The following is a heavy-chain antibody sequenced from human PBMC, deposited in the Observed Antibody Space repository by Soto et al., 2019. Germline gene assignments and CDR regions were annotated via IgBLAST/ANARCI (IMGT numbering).Heavy chain of an antibody. Sequence: GGSLRLSCAASGFIFSSHNMNWVRQAPGKGLEWVSSITGSSSYIFYADSVKGRFTISRDNAKNTVYLQMNSLRAEDTGVYYWAICRASQTEYVMDVCGQGTTVTVSS. V-gene: IGHV3-21*06. CDR3: AICRASQTEYVMDV. D-gene: IGHD2-2*01. J-gene: IGHJ6*02. CDR2: ITGSSSYI. CDR1: GFIFSSHN.